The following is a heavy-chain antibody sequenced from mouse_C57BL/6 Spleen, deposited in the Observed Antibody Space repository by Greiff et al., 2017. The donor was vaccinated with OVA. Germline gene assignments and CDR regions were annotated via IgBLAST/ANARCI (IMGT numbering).Heavy chain of an antibody. D-gene: IGHD2-3*01. CDR1: GYTFTSYW. CDR2: IHPNSGST. Sequence: VQLQQPGAELVKPGASVKLSCKASGYTFTSYWMHWVKQRPGQGLEWIGMIHPNSGSTNYNEKFKSKATLTVDKSSSTAYMQLSSLTSEDSAVYYCARLGDGYYDYAMDYWGQGTSVTVSS. V-gene: IGHV1-64*01. J-gene: IGHJ4*01. CDR3: ARLGDGYYDYAMDY.